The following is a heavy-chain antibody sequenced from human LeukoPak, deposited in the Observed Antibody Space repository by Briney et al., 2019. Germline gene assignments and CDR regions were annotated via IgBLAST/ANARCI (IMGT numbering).Heavy chain of an antibody. CDR3: AKPPGSGSSWYFFDY. CDR1: GFTFSSYS. Sequence: SGGSLRLSCEASGFTFSSYSMDWVRQAPGKGLKRVSSITSSSSHIYYADSVKGRFTISRDNAKNSVYLQMNSLRAEDTGVYYCAKPPGSGSSWYFFDYWGQGTLVTVSS. J-gene: IGHJ4*02. D-gene: IGHD6-13*01. CDR2: ITSSSSHI. V-gene: IGHV3-21*04.